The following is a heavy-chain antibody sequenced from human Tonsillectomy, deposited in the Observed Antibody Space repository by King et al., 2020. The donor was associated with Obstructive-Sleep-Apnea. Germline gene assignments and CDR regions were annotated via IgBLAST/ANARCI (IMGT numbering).Heavy chain of an antibody. D-gene: IGHD3-22*01. V-gene: IGHV3-30-3*01. CDR2: ISYDTGTNK. Sequence: VQLVESVGDVVQPGRSLRLSCAGSGFTFRSYAIHGVRQAPGKGLEWVAGISYDTGTNKFYTDSVKGRFTISRDNSKNTMYLHMNSLRAEDTAVYFCASGSGYYYFEYWGQGTLVTVSS. J-gene: IGHJ4*02. CDR1: GFTFRSYA. CDR3: ASGSGYYYFEY.